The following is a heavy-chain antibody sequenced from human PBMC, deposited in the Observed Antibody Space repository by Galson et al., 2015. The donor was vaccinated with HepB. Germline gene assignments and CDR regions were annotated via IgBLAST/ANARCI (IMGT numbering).Heavy chain of an antibody. Sequence: SLRLSCAASGFTFSSYGMHWVRQAPGKGLEWVAVIWYDGSNKYYADSVKGRFTISRDNSKNTLYLQMNSLRAEDTAVYYCAKAQGSGGSSLWLNYFGYWGQGTLVTVSS. J-gene: IGHJ4*02. D-gene: IGHD2-15*01. CDR2: IWYDGSNK. V-gene: IGHV3-33*06. CDR1: GFTFSSYG. CDR3: AKAQGSGGSSLWLNYFGY.